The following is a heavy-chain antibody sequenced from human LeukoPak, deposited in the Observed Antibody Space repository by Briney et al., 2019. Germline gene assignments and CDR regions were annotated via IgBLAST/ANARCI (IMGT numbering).Heavy chain of an antibody. CDR3: ARVGLGYSYGSRAFDI. CDR2: IYYSGST. J-gene: IGHJ3*02. V-gene: IGHV4-59*01. Sequence: SETLSLTCTVSGDSISSYYWSWIRQPPGKGLEWIGYIYYSGSTNYNPSLKSRVTISVDTSKNQFSLKLSSVTAADTAVYYCARVGLGYSYGSRAFDIWGQGTMVTVSS. CDR1: GDSISSYY. D-gene: IGHD5-18*01.